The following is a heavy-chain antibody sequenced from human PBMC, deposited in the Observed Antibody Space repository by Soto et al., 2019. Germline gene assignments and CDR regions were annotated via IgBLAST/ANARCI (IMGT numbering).Heavy chain of an antibody. D-gene: IGHD2-2*01. CDR2: INTNSGGT. Sequence: QVQLVQSGAEVKKPGASVKVSCKASGYTFTGYYMHWVRQAPGQGLERMGWINTNSGGTNYAQKFQGRVTMTRVTSISTAYMGLSRLRSDDTAVYYGARESRYFSSTSCDLYGMGAWGPGTTVTVSS. CDR1: GYTFTGYY. J-gene: IGHJ6*02. V-gene: IGHV1-2*02. CDR3: ARESRYFSSTSCDLYGMGA.